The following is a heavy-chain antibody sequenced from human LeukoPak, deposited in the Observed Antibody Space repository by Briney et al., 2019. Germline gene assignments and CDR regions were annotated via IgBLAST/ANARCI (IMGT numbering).Heavy chain of an antibody. CDR3: ARMITIFGVVSSYNWFDP. CDR1: GGSFSGYY. Sequence: SETLSLTCAVYGGSFSGYYWSWIRQPPGKGLEWIGEINHSGSTNYNPSLKSRVTISVDTSKNRFSLKLSSVTAADTAVYYCARMITIFGVVSSYNWFDPWGQGTLVTVSS. J-gene: IGHJ5*02. CDR2: INHSGST. D-gene: IGHD3-3*01. V-gene: IGHV4-34*01.